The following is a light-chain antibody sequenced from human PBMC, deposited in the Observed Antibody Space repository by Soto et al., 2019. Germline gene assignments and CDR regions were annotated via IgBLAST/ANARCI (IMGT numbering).Light chain of an antibody. J-gene: IGKJ3*01. CDR3: LQSYNFPFT. Sequence: DIQMTQSPSSLSASVGDTVTLICRASQDISNYLNWFQQKPGKAPKLLIYAASTLRSGAPSRFSGGESGTEFTLTISSLQPEDFATYFCLQSYNFPFTFGPG. V-gene: IGKV1-39*01. CDR2: AAS. CDR1: QDISNY.